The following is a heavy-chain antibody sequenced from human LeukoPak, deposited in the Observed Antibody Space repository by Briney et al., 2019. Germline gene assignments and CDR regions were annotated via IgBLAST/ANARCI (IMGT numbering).Heavy chain of an antibody. D-gene: IGHD2-21*02. CDR1: GFTFSTYA. CDR2: ISSSGGTT. J-gene: IGHJ4*02. Sequence: GGSLRLSCAASGFTFSTYAVNWVRQAPGKGLEWVSAISSSGGTTYYADSVKGRFSTSRDNSKNTLYLRMNSLRAEDTAIYYCAKDRTAWPTNFDSWGQGTLVTVSA. V-gene: IGHV3-23*01. CDR3: AKDRTAWPTNFDS.